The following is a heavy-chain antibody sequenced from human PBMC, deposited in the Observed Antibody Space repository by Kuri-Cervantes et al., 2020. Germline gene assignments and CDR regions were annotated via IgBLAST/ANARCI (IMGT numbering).Heavy chain of an antibody. Sequence: ASVKVSCKASGYTFTSYGISWVRQAPGQGLEWMGWISAYNGNTNYALKLQGRVTMTTDTSTSTAYMELRSLRSDDTAVYYCARVFQQLVTNYYYYGMDVWGQGTTVTVSS. J-gene: IGHJ6*02. CDR1: GYTFTSYG. CDR3: ARVFQQLVTNYYYYGMDV. V-gene: IGHV1-18*01. CDR2: ISAYNGNT. D-gene: IGHD6-13*01.